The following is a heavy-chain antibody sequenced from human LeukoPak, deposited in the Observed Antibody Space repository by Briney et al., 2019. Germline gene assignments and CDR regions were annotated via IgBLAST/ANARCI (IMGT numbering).Heavy chain of an antibody. CDR3: ARARLLGPTGVAAFDI. CDR1: GYTFTSYG. CDR2: ISAYNGNT. J-gene: IGHJ3*02. Sequence: ASVKVSCKASGYTFTSYGISWVRQAPGQGLEWMGWISAYNGNTNYAQKLQGRVTMTTDKSTSTVYMELSTLRSEDTAVYYCARARLLGPTGVAAFDIWGQGTMVTVSS. D-gene: IGHD2-8*02. V-gene: IGHV1-18*01.